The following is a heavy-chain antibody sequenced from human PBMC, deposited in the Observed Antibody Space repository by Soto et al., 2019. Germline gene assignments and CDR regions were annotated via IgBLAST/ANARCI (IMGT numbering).Heavy chain of an antibody. J-gene: IGHJ4*02. Sequence: KPSETLSLTCAVYGGSFSGYYWSWIRQPPGKGLEWIGEINHSGSTNYNPSLKSRVTISVDTSKNQFSLKLSSVTAADTAVYYCARRREGLLSRKYYFDYWGQGTLVTVSS. CDR3: ARRREGLLSRKYYFDY. CDR1: GGSFSGYY. V-gene: IGHV4-34*01. CDR2: INHSGST.